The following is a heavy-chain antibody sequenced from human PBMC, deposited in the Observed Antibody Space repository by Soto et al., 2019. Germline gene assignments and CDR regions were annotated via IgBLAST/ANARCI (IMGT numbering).Heavy chain of an antibody. CDR1: GGSFSGYY. J-gene: IGHJ6*02. V-gene: IGHV4-34*01. CDR3: ARGTGNYYYYYGMDV. D-gene: IGHD7-27*01. CDR2: INHSGST. Sequence: SETLSLTCAVYGGSFSGYYWSWIRQPPGKGLEWIGEINHSGSTNYNPSLKSRVTISVDTSKNQFSLKLSSVTAADTAVYYCARGTGNYYYYYGMDVWGQGTTVT.